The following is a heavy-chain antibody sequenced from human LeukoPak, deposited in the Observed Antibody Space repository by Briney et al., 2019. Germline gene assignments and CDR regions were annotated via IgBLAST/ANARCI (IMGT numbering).Heavy chain of an antibody. D-gene: IGHD6-6*01. CDR2: ISSSSSYI. CDR1: GFTSSSYS. J-gene: IGHJ4*02. CDR3: AREYSSSSALDY. Sequence: GGSLRLSCAASGFTSSSYSMNWVRQAPGKGLEWVSSISSSSSYIYYADSVKGRFTISRDNAKNSLYLQMNSLRAEDTAVYYCAREYSSSSALDYWGQGTLVTVSS. V-gene: IGHV3-21*01.